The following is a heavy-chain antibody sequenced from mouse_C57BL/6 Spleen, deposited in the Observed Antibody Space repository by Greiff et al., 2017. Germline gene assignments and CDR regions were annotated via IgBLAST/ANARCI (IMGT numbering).Heavy chain of an antibody. CDR2: IDPSDSYT. CDR3: ARDYYGSRQRYFDV. D-gene: IGHD1-1*01. V-gene: IGHV1-69*01. CDR1: GYTFTSYW. Sequence: QVQLQQPGAELVMPGASVKLSCKASGYTFTSYWMHWVKQRPGQGLEWIGEIDPSDSYTNYNQKFKGKSTLTVDKSSSTAYMQLSSLTSEDSAVYYCARDYYGSRQRYFDVWGTGTTVTVSS. J-gene: IGHJ1*03.